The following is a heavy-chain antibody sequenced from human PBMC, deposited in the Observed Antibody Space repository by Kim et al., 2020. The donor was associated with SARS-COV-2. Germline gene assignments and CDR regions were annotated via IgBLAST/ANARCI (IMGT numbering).Heavy chain of an antibody. D-gene: IGHD3-22*01. V-gene: IGHV5-10-1*01. Sequence: GESLKISCKGSGYSFTSYWISWVRQMPGKGLEWMGRIDPSDSYTNYSPSFQGHVTISADKSISTAYLQWSSLKASDTAMYYCATPGEYDSSGYVHWGQGTLVTVSS. CDR1: GYSFTSYW. CDR3: ATPGEYDSSGYVH. CDR2: IDPSDSYT. J-gene: IGHJ4*02.